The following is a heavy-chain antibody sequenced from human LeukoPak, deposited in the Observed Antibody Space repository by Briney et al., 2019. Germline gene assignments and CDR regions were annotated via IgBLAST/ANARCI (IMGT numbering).Heavy chain of an antibody. CDR2: INRDGSSA. CDR1: GFTFSSCW. Sequence: GGSLRLSCAASGFTFSSCWMHWVRQSPGKGPVWVSRINRDGSSANYADSVKGRFTISRDNAKNTLYLQMNSLRAEDTAVYYCARRASAKSLDYWGQGTLVTVSS. V-gene: IGHV3-74*01. D-gene: IGHD5-18*01. CDR3: ARRASAKSLDY. J-gene: IGHJ4*02.